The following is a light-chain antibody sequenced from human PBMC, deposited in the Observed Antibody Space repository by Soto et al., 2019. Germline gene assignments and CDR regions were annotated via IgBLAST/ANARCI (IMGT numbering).Light chain of an antibody. CDR3: QQRSNWPTWT. V-gene: IGKV3-11*01. Sequence: EVVLTQSPGTLSLSPGERATLSCRASQSFSSYLAWYQQKPGQAPRLLIYDASNRATGIPARFSGSGSGTDFTLTISSLEPEDFAVYYCQQRSNWPTWTFGQGTKVDIK. CDR2: DAS. CDR1: QSFSSY. J-gene: IGKJ1*01.